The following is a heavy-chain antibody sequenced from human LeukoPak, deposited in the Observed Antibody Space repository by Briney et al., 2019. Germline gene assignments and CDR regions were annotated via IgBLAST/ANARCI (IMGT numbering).Heavy chain of an antibody. D-gene: IGHD3-10*01. CDR1: GFIFVDYA. CDR2: ISGYGGST. V-gene: IGHV3-23*01. Sequence: GGSLRLSCAASGFIFVDYAMYWVRQAPGKGLEWVSSISGYGGSTYYADSVKGRFTISRDNSKNTLYLQMNSLGADDTAVYFCAKDPRGSHNWLDPWGQGTLVTVSS. J-gene: IGHJ5*02. CDR3: AKDPRGSHNWLDP.